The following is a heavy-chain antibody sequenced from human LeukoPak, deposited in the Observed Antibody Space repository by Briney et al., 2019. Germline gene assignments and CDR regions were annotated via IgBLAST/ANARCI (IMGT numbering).Heavy chain of an antibody. CDR3: ARDEILITSFDY. V-gene: IGHV4-31*03. Sequence: PSQSLSLTCTVSGGSISSHGYYWSWTRQHPGKGLEWIGYIYYSGSAYYNPSLKSRATMSVDTSQNQFSLRLSSVTAADTAVYYCARDEILITSFDYWGQGILVTVSS. D-gene: IGHD3-16*01. J-gene: IGHJ4*02. CDR2: IYYSGSA. CDR1: GGSISSHGYY.